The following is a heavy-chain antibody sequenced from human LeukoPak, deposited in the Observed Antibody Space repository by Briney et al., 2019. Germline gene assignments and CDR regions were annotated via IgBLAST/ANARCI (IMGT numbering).Heavy chain of an antibody. D-gene: IGHD2-15*01. V-gene: IGHV1-69*01. Sequence: SVKVSCKASGGTFSSYAISWVRQAPGQGLEWMGGIIPIFGTANYAQKFQGRVTITADESTSTAYMEPSSLRSEDTAVYYCARVLCSGGSCYYYYYMDVWGKGTTVTVSS. J-gene: IGHJ6*03. CDR2: IIPIFGTA. CDR1: GGTFSSYA. CDR3: ARVLCSGGSCYYYYYMDV.